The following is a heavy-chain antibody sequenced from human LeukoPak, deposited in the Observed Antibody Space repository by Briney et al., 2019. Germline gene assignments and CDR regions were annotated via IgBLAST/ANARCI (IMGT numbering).Heavy chain of an antibody. J-gene: IGHJ4*02. CDR3: AKVISVATGKYYFDY. D-gene: IGHD5-12*01. CDR1: GYIFTSYG. CDR2: ISIYNGKT. Sequence: GASVKVSCKASGYIFTSYGTSWVRQAPGQGLEWMGWISIYNGKTNYAQKFRGRVTMTTDTSTSTAFMELRSLRSDDTAVYYCAKVISVATGKYYFDYWGQGTLVTVSS. V-gene: IGHV1-18*01.